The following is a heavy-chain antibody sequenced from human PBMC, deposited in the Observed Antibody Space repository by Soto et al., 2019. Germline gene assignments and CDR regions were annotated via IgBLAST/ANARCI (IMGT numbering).Heavy chain of an antibody. Sequence: ASVKVSCKASGYTFTSYYMHWVRQAPGQGFEWMGIINPSGGSKGYAQKFQGRVTMTRDTSTSTVYMELSSLRSEDTAVYYCARSRPNDYGDLSGYDYWGQGTLVTVSS. CDR3: ARSRPNDYGDLSGYDY. D-gene: IGHD4-17*01. V-gene: IGHV1-46*01. J-gene: IGHJ4*02. CDR1: GYTFTSYY. CDR2: INPSGGSK.